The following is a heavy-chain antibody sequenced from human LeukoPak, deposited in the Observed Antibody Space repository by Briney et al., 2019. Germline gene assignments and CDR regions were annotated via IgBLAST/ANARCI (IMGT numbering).Heavy chain of an antibody. CDR2: IRGSGGST. V-gene: IGHV3-23*01. D-gene: IGHD3-3*01. CDR1: GFTFSSYA. J-gene: IGHJ4*02. Sequence: GGSLRLSCAAPGFTFSSYAMSSVRQAPGKGLGWVSAIRGSGGSTYYADSVKGRFTISRDNSKITLYLQMNSLRAEDTAVYYCAKERLGSITIFGVAFDYWGQGTLVTVSS. CDR3: AKERLGSITIFGVAFDY.